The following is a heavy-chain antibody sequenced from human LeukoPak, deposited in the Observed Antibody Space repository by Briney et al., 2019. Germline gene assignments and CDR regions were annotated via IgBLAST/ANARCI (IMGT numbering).Heavy chain of an antibody. CDR3: ARGGIQLWFLVDY. V-gene: IGHV1-2*02. D-gene: IGHD5-18*01. J-gene: IGHJ4*02. CDR1: GYTFTGYF. Sequence: GASVKVSCKASGYTFTGYFMRWVRQAPGQGLEWMGWINPNSGGTNYAQKFQGRVTMTRDTSISTAYMELSSLGSDDTAVYYCARGGIQLWFLVDYWGQGTLVTVSS. CDR2: INPNSGGT.